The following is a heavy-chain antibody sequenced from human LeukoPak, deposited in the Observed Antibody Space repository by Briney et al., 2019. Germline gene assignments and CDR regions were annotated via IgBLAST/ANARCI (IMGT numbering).Heavy chain of an antibody. J-gene: IGHJ4*02. CDR1: GFTFSSYA. CDR3: AKGYSGYDFSFDY. V-gene: IGHV3-23*01. D-gene: IGHD5-12*01. Sequence: GGSLRLSCAASGFTFSSYAMSWVRQAPGKGLEWVSAISGSGGSTYYADSVKGRFTVSRDNSKNTLYLQMNSLRAEDTAVYYCAKGYSGYDFSFDYWGQGTLVTVSS. CDR2: ISGSGGST.